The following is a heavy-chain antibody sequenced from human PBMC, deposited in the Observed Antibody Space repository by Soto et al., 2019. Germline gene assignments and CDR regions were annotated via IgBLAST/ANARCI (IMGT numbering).Heavy chain of an antibody. V-gene: IGHV1-2*04. J-gene: IGHJ3*02. CDR2: INPNSGDT. CDR3: ARVGTGATFDI. Sequence: GASVKVSCKASGYTFTGFYMHWVRQAPGQGLEWMGWINPNSGDTNYAQKFRGWVTMTSDTSISTAYMELSRLKSDDSAVYYCARVGTGATFDIWGQGTMVTVS. CDR1: GYTFTGFY. D-gene: IGHD1-1*01.